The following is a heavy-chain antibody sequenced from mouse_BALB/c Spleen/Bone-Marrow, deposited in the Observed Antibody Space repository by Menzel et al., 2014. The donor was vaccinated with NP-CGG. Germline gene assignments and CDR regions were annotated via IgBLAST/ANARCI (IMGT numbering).Heavy chain of an antibody. D-gene: IGHD4-1*01. J-gene: IGHJ1*01. CDR3: ARGGNWDDFDV. Sequence: EVQRVESGGGLVRPGGSRKLSCAASGFTFSSFGMHWVRQAPEKGLEWVAYISSGSTAICYADTVKGRFTISRDNPKNTLFLQMTSLRSEDTAMYYCARGGNWDDFDVWGAGTTVTVSS. CDR2: ISSGSTAI. V-gene: IGHV5-17*02. CDR1: GFTFSSFG.